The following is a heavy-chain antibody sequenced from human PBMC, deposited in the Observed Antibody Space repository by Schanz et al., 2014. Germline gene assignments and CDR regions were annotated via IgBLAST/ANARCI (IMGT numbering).Heavy chain of an antibody. Sequence: QVQLVQSGAEVKKPGSSVKVSCKASGDTFNNYNITWVRQAPGQGLEWMGRIIPILGIADYAQNFQGRVTITADKHTSTAYMDLSSLISEETAVYYCAFDRDDAYDIWGQGTTVTVSS. D-gene: IGHD3-9*01. CDR1: GDTFNNYN. CDR3: AFDRDDAYDI. V-gene: IGHV1-69*02. J-gene: IGHJ3*02. CDR2: IIPILGIA.